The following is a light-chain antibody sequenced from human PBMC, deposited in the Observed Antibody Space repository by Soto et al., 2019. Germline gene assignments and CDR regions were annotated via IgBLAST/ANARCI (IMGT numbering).Light chain of an antibody. CDR1: QSISNN. V-gene: IGKV3-15*01. CDR2: GAS. CDR3: QHFNNWPPELT. J-gene: IGKJ4*01. Sequence: EVVMTQSPATLSVSPGERATISCRAIQSISNNLAWYQQKPGQAPRLLIFGASTRATGVPARFSGSGSGTEFILTISSLQSEDFATFYCQHFNNWPPELTFGGGTKVDIK.